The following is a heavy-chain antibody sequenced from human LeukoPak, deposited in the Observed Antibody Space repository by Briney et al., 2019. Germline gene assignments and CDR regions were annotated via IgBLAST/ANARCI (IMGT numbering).Heavy chain of an antibody. Sequence: GGSLRLSCAASGFTFSSYAMSWVRQAPGKGREWVSAISGSGGSTYYADSVKGRFTISRDNSKNTLYLQMNSLRAEDTAVYYCAKDFRIGYSAHFDYWGQGALVTVSS. CDR1: GFTFSSYA. CDR3: AKDFRIGYSAHFDY. J-gene: IGHJ4*02. CDR2: ISGSGGST. V-gene: IGHV3-23*01. D-gene: IGHD2-21*01.